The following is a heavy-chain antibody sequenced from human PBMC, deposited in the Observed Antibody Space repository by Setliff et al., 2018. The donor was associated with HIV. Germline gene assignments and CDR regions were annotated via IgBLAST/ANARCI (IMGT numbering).Heavy chain of an antibody. D-gene: IGHD6-13*01. CDR2: INSDGSTV. CDR3: VRVAGFSSSWFAY. CDR1: GFTFDDYV. V-gene: IGHV3-20*04. J-gene: IGHJ5*01. Sequence: PGESLKISCTASGFTFDDYVMSWVRQAPGKGLEWVARINSDGSTVEHAGAVKGRLTISRDNARNTLYLEMNSLRVEDAAMYYCVRVAGFSSSWFAYWGQGTLVTVSS.